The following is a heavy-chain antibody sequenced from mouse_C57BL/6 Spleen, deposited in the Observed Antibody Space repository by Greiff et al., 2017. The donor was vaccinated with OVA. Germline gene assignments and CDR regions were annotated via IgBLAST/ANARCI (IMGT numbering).Heavy chain of an antibody. CDR1: GYTFTSYW. Sequence: VQLQQPGAELVMPGASVKLSCKASGYTFTSYWMHWVKQRPGRGLEWIGEIDPSDSYTNYNQKFKGKSTLTVDKSSSTAYMQLSSLTSEDSAVYYCANDYDFAYWGQGTLVTVSA. V-gene: IGHV1-69*01. J-gene: IGHJ3*01. CDR2: IDPSDSYT. D-gene: IGHD2-4*01. CDR3: ANDYDFAY.